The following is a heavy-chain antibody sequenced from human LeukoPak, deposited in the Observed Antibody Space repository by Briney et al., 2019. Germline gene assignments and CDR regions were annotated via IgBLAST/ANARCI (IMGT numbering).Heavy chain of an antibody. D-gene: IGHD3-22*01. V-gene: IGHV4-30-4*01. Sequence: SETLSLTCTVSGGSISSGDYYWSWIRQPPGKGLEWIGYIYYSGSTYYNPSLKSRVTISVDTSKNQFSLKLSSVTAADTAVYYCARDPKPRSYYYDSSGRDWGQGTLVTVSS. CDR1: GGSISSGDYY. CDR3: ARDPKPRSYYYDSSGRD. J-gene: IGHJ4*02. CDR2: IYYSGST.